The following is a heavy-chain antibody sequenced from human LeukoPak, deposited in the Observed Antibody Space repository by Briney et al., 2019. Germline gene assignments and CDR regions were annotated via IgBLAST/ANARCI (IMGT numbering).Heavy chain of an antibody. CDR3: AKNSRVVVVTPNDY. D-gene: IGHD2-2*01. V-gene: IGHV3-30-3*02. Sequence: GGSLRLSCTASGFTFSSYSMHWVRQAPGKGLEWVAVVSYDGSNTFYADSVKGRFTISRDNSKNSLYLQMNSLRAEDTAVYYCAKNSRVVVVTPNDYWGQGTLVSVSS. CDR2: VSYDGSNT. J-gene: IGHJ4*02. CDR1: GFTFSSYS.